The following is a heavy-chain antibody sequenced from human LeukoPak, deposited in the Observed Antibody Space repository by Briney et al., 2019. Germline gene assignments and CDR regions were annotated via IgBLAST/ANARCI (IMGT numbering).Heavy chain of an antibody. CDR2: IYHSGST. CDR1: GYSISSGYY. V-gene: IGHV4-38-2*02. J-gene: IGHJ4*02. D-gene: IGHD3-22*01. Sequence: SETLSLTCTVSGYSISSGYYWGWIRQPPGKGLEWIGSIYHSGSTYYNPSLKSRVTISVDTSKNQFSLKLSSVTAADTAVYYCASRRYYYDSSGYYSDYWGQGTLVTVSS. CDR3: ASRRYYYDSSGYYSDY.